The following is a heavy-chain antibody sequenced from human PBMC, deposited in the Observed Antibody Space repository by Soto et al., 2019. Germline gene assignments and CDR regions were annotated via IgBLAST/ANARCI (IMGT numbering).Heavy chain of an antibody. J-gene: IGHJ4*02. V-gene: IGHV3-21*01. D-gene: IGHD3-22*01. CDR1: GFTFSSYS. CDR3: ARDRYYDSSGYYTYFDY. Sequence: LRLSCAASGFTFSSYSMNWVRQAPGKGLEWVSSISSSSSYIYYADSVKGRFTISRDNAKNSLYLQMNSLRAEDTAVYYCARDRYYDSSGYYTYFDYWGQGTLVTVSS. CDR2: ISSSSSYI.